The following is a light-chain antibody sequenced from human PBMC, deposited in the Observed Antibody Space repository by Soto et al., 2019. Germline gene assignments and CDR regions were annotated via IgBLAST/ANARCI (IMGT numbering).Light chain of an antibody. V-gene: IGLV2-14*01. J-gene: IGLJ2*01. CDR3: SLFCLLYGIIESSATVG. Sequence: QSALTQPASACGSPGQSITISCTGTSSDGGGYNYVSWYQQHPGKAPKLLIYEVSNRPSGFSNRFSVSKSGNTAFLSISGLQTEDEAEYYCSLFCLLYGIIESSATVGFGGGTKVTVL. CDR1: SSDGGGYNY. CDR2: EVS.